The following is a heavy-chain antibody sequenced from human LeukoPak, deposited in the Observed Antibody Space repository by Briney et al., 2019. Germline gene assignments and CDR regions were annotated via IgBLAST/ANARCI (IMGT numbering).Heavy chain of an antibody. V-gene: IGHV3-23*01. CDR1: GFTFRNYA. Sequence: GGSLRLSCAASGFTFRNYAMTWVSQGPGKGLQWVSSISGRGVNTYYADSVKGRFTISRDNSRNALYLQMNSLRPEDTAKYYCATALTSGYDRAYVVHWGQGTLVTVS. CDR3: ATALTSGYDRAYVVH. CDR2: ISGRGVNT. J-gene: IGHJ4*02. D-gene: IGHD3-3*01.